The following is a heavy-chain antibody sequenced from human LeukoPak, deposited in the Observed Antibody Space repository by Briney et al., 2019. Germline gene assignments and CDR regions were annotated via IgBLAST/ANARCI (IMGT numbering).Heavy chain of an antibody. CDR2: IYYSGST. V-gene: IGHV4-59*08. Sequence: SETLSLTCTVSNGSISPYFWSWIQQPPGKGLEWIGYIYYSGSTKYNPSLKSRVTISLDTSTKQFSLKLSSVTAADTALYYCARRQTYFDYWGQGTLVTVSS. CDR3: ARRQTYFDY. CDR1: NGSISPYF. J-gene: IGHJ4*02.